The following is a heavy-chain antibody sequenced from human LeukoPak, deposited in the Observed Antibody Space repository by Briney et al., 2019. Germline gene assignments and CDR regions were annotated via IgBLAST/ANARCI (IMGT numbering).Heavy chain of an antibody. CDR2: ISSSGGNT. Sequence: GGSLRLSCAASGLTFSSSVMSWVRQAPGKGLEWVSAISSSGGNTDNADSLKGRFTISRDNSKDTLYLQMNSLRVEDTAVYYCARGSVKDWGQGTLVTVSS. CDR1: GLTFSSSV. CDR3: ARGSVKD. J-gene: IGHJ4*02. V-gene: IGHV3-23*01.